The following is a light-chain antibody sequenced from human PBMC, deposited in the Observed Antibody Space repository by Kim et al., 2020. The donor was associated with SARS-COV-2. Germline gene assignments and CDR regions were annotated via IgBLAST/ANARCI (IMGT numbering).Light chain of an antibody. Sequence: APGQTARSTCWCENILGHNWPCYQQQTGQAPVLVMYYHNNRPSGIPEGCSGSKSSNTATLTISRVEAGDDDDYYCQEWDNDTDHYVFGTGTKVTVL. CDR1: NILGHN. CDR2: YHN. V-gene: IGLV3-21*01. J-gene: IGLJ1*01. CDR3: QEWDNDTDHYV.